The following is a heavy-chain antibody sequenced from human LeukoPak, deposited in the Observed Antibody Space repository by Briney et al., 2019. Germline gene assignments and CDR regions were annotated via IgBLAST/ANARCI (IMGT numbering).Heavy chain of an antibody. CDR3: ARDWWGLEWFGELRVDY. V-gene: IGHV3-30-3*01. CDR1: GFTFSSYA. Sequence: QPGRSLRLSCAASGFTFSSYAMHWVRQAPGKGLEWVAVISYDGSNKYYADSVKGRFTISRDNSKNTLYLQMNSLRAEDSAVYYCARDWWGLEWFGELRVDYWGQGTLVTVSS. D-gene: IGHD3-10*01. CDR2: ISYDGSNK. J-gene: IGHJ4*02.